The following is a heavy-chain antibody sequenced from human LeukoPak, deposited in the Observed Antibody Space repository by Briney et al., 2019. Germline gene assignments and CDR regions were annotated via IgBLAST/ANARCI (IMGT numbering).Heavy chain of an antibody. J-gene: IGHJ4*02. Sequence: GGSLRLSCVGSGFTFSRYWLNWVRQAPGKGLEWVANIKQDGSEKYYVDSVRGRFTISRDNAKNSLYLQMNSLRAEDTAVYYCATVRGNYVWGSYRPYYFDYWGQGTLVTVSS. D-gene: IGHD3-16*02. V-gene: IGHV3-7*03. CDR2: IKQDGSEK. CDR1: GFTFSRYW. CDR3: ATVRGNYVWGSYRPYYFDY.